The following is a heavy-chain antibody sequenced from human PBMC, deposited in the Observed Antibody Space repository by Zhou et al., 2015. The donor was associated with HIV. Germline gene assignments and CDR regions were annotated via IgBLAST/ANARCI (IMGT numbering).Heavy chain of an antibody. CDR1: GGTFSSYA. D-gene: IGHD2-2*01. CDR2: IIPIFGTA. V-gene: IGHV1-69*06. J-gene: IGHJ6*02. Sequence: QVQLVQSGAEVKKPGSSVKVSCKASGGTFSSYAISWVRQAPGQGLEWMGGIIPIFGTANYAQKFQGRVTITADKSTSTAYMELSSLRSEDTAVYYCAAWYQLPAPYYYGMDVWGQGTTVTVSS. CDR3: AAWYQLPAPYYYGMDV.